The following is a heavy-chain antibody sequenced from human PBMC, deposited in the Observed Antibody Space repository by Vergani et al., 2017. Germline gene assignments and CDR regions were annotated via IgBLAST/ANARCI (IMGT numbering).Heavy chain of an antibody. D-gene: IGHD3-3*01. V-gene: IGHV3-9*01. J-gene: IGHJ3*02. CDR1: GFTFDDYA. CDR2: ISWNSGSI. Sequence: EVQLVESGGGLVKRGGSLRLSCAASGFTFDDYAMHWVRQAPGKGLEWVSGISWNSGSIGYADSVKGRFTISRDNAKNSLYLQMNSLRAEDTALYYCAKEGVEKDAFDIWGQGTMVTVSS. CDR3: AKEGVEKDAFDI.